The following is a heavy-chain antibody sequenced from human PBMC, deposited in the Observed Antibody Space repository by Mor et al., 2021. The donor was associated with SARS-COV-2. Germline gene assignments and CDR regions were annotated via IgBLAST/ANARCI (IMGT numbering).Heavy chain of an antibody. CDR2: DT. J-gene: IGHJ5*02. Sequence: DTRYSPSFQGQVTISADKSISTAYLQWSSLKASDTAMYYCARHVGVPAALNWFDPWGQGTLVTVSS. CDR3: ARHVGVPAALNWFDP. D-gene: IGHD2-2*01. V-gene: IGHV5-51*01.